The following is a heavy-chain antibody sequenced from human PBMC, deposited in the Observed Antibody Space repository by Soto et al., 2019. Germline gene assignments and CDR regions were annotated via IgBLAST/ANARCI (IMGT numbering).Heavy chain of an antibody. V-gene: IGHV3-23*01. CDR2: ISGSGGST. CDR1: GFTFSSYV. J-gene: IGHJ5*02. D-gene: IGHD6-19*01. CDR3: ATSRDWYNWFDP. Sequence: EVQLLESGGGLVQPGGSLRLSCAASGFTFSSYVMSWVRQAPGKGLEWVSAISGSGGSTYNADSVKGRFTISRDNSKPTLYLQTPSLRAEDTAVYYCATSRDWYNWFDPWGQGTLVTVSS.